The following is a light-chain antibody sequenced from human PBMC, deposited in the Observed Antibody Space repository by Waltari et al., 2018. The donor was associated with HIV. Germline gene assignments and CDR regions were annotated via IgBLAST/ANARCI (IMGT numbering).Light chain of an antibody. J-gene: IGKJ2*01. CDR2: KAS. CDR3: QQYNSHPVT. Sequence: DIQMTQSPSTLSASVGDRVTITCRASQSISNWLAWYQHKPGKAPKLLIYKASDLESGVPSRFSGSGSGTEFTLTISSLHPDDFSTYYCQQYNSHPVTFGQGTKLQIK. V-gene: IGKV1-5*03. CDR1: QSISNW.